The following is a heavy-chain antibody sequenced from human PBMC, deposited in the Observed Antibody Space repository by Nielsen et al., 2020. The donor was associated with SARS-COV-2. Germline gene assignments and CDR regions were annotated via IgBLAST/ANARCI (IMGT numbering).Heavy chain of an antibody. CDR2: IYGGGST. V-gene: IGHV3-66*01. Sequence: GGSLRLSCAASGFTVSFNYMSWVRQAPGKGLEWVSVIYGGGSTYYADSVKGRFTISRDNAKNSLYLQMNSLRAEDTAVYYCARVGIYDSSGYGFDPWGQGTLVTVSS. J-gene: IGHJ5*02. D-gene: IGHD3-22*01. CDR1: GFTVSFNY. CDR3: ARVGIYDSSGYGFDP.